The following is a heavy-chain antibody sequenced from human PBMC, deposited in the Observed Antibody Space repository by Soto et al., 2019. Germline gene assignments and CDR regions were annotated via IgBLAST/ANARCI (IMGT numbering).Heavy chain of an antibody. CDR3: ARDGDVNTGFGKDY. V-gene: IGHV3-33*01. CDR2: IWYDGGNK. Sequence: QVQLVESGGGVVQPGRSLRLSCAASGFTFSNYGMHWVRQAPGKGLEWVSFIWYDGGNKYYAESVKGRFTISRDNSKNTLFLQMNILRAEDTAVYYCARDGDVNTGFGKDYWGQGTLVTVSS. J-gene: IGHJ4*02. CDR1: GFTFSNYG. D-gene: IGHD3-16*01.